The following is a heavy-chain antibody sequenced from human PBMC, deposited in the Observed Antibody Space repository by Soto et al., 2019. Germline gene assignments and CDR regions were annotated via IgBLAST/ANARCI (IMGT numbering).Heavy chain of an antibody. D-gene: IGHD3-10*01. V-gene: IGHV2-5*01. Sequence: SGPTLVNPTQTLTLTCTFSGFSLSTSGVGVGWIRQPPGKALEWLALIYWNDDKRYSPSLKSRLTITKDTSKNQVVLTMTNMDPVDTATYYCAHRMVYYYGSGSYYNNDAFDIWPRDNGHRLL. J-gene: IGHJ3*02. CDR1: GFSLSTSGVG. CDR3: AHRMVYYYGSGSYYNNDAFDI. CDR2: IYWNDDK.